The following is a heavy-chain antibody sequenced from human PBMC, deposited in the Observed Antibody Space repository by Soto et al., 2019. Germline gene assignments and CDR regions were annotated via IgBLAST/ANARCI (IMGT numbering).Heavy chain of an antibody. Sequence: SETLSLTCAVYGGSFSGYYWSWIRQPPGKGLEWIGEINHSGSTNYNPSLKSRVTISVDTSKNQFSLKLSSVAAADTAVYYCARGGGLNSGYVDYWGQGTLVTVSS. D-gene: IGHD5-12*01. J-gene: IGHJ4*02. CDR3: ARGGGLNSGYVDY. CDR2: INHSGST. CDR1: GGSFSGYY. V-gene: IGHV4-34*01.